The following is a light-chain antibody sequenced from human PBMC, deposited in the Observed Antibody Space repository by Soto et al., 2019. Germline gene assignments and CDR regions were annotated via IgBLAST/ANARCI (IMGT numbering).Light chain of an antibody. V-gene: IGLV2-14*01. CDR2: DVI. Sequence: QSTLTQPASVSGSPGQSITISFTGTISDVGGYNYVSWYQQHPGKAPKLMIYDVINRPSGVSNRFSGSKSGNTASLTISGLQAEDEADYHCSSHTSSSTRVFGTGTKVTVL. CDR1: ISDVGGYNY. J-gene: IGLJ1*01. CDR3: SSHTSSSTRV.